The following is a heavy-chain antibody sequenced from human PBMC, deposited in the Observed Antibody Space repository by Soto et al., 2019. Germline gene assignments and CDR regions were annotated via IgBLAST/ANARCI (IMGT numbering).Heavy chain of an antibody. Sequence: GGSLRLSCAASGFTFSNAWISWGRQAPGKGLEWVGRIKSKTDGGTTDYAAPVKGRFTISRDDSKNTLYLQMNSLKTEDTAVYYCTTEPGYSYGYYYYGMDVWGQGTTVTVSS. V-gene: IGHV3-15*01. CDR1: GFTFSNAW. D-gene: IGHD5-18*01. J-gene: IGHJ6*02. CDR2: IKSKTDGGTT. CDR3: TTEPGYSYGYYYYGMDV.